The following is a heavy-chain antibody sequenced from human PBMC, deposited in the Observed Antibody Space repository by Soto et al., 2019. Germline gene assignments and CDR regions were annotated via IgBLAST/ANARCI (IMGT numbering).Heavy chain of an antibody. D-gene: IGHD2-2*01. V-gene: IGHV1-69*04. J-gene: IGHJ4*02. CDR1: GGTFSSYA. Sequence: SVKVSCKASGGTFSSYAISWVRQDPGQGLEWMGRIIPILGIANYAQKFQSRVTITADKSTSTAYMELSSLRSEDTAVYYCASRNRGPAARENDYWGQGTLVTVSS. CDR3: ASRNRGPAARENDY. CDR2: IIPILGIA.